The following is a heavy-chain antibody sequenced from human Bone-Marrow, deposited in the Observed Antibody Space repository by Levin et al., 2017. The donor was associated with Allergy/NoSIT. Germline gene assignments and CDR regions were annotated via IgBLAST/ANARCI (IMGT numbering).Heavy chain of an antibody. CDR3: ARHNRGHDEMDY. D-gene: IGHD5-12*01. CDR1: GGSISGYY. Sequence: PSETLSLTCTVSGGSISGYYWSWIRQPPGKGLEWIAYIYYSGSTNYNPSLKSRVTISVDTSKNQFSLKLSSVTAADTAVYYCARHNRGHDEMDYWGQGTLVTVST. J-gene: IGHJ4*02. V-gene: IGHV4-59*01. CDR2: IYYSGST.